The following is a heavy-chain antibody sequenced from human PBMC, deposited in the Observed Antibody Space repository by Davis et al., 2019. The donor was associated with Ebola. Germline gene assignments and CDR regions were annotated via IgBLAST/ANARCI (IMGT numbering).Heavy chain of an antibody. D-gene: IGHD6-13*01. J-gene: IGHJ4*02. Sequence: ASVKVSCKASGYTFTNYGITWVRQAPGQGLEWMGWINPHNGNTNYAQNVQGRVIMTSDTATTTAYMEVRSLRSDDTAVYYCGSGVAAAGDYWGQGTLVTVSS. CDR3: GSGVAAAGDY. CDR2: INPHNGNT. CDR1: GYTFTNYG. V-gene: IGHV1-18*04.